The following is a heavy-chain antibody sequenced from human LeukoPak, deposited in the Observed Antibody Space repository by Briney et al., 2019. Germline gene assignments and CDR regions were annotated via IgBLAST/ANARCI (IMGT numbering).Heavy chain of an antibody. CDR3: ARGRRLTGYYDFDY. D-gene: IGHD3-9*01. V-gene: IGHV1-8*01. Sequence: GASVKFSCKASGYTFTSYDVNWVRQATGQGLEWMGWMNPNSGNTGYAQKFQGRVTMTRNTSISTAYMELSSLRSEDTAVHYCARGRRLTGYYDFDYWGQGTLVTVSS. J-gene: IGHJ4*02. CDR1: GYTFTSYD. CDR2: MNPNSGNT.